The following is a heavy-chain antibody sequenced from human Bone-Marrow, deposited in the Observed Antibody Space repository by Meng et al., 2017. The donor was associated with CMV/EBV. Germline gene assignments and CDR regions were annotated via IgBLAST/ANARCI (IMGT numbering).Heavy chain of an antibody. CDR3: ARQSPWRLTRPAYYYYYGMDV. Sequence: SVKVSCKASGGTFSSYAISWVRQAPGQGLEWMGGIIPIFGTANYAQKFQGRVTITTDESTSTAYMELSSLRSEDTAVYYCARQSPWRLTRPAYYYYYGMDVWGQGTTVTVPS. CDR1: GGTFSSYA. D-gene: IGHD2-21*02. J-gene: IGHJ6*02. CDR2: IIPIFGTA. V-gene: IGHV1-69*05.